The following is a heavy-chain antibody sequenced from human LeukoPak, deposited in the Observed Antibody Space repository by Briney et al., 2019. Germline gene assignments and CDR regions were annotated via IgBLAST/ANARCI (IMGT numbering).Heavy chain of an antibody. V-gene: IGHV1-3*01. CDR3: ARGHCGGDCYTDY. CDR1: GNTFTSYA. Sequence: ASVKVSCKASGNTFTSYAMHWVRQAPGQRLEWMGWINAGNGNTKYSQKFQGRVTITRDTSASTAYMELSSLRSEDTAVYYCARGHCGGDCYTDYWGQGTLVTVSS. J-gene: IGHJ4*02. D-gene: IGHD2-21*02. CDR2: INAGNGNT.